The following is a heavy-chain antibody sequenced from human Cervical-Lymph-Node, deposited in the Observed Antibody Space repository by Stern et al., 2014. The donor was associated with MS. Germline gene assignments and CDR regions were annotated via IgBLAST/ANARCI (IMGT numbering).Heavy chain of an antibody. CDR3: ARQLYGMDV. CDR2: IYYSGSP. Sequence: QVQLVQSGPGLVKPSETLSLTCTVSGGSISSHYWSWIRQPPGKGLEWVGYIYYSGSPNYNPSLKSRVTISGAPPGPQFPLKLSTGPAADTAVYYCARQLYGMDVWGQGTTVTVSS. J-gene: IGHJ6*02. V-gene: IGHV4-59*08. CDR1: GGSISSHY.